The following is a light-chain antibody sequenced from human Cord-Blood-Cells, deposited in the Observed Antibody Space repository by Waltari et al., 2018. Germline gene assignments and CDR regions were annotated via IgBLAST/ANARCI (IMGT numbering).Light chain of an antibody. V-gene: IGKV1-39*01. CDR1: QCISSY. Sequence: EIQMTQHPCPLPASVGDRVTITCRASQCISSYLNWYQQKPGKAPKLLIYAASRLQSGVPSRFSGSGSGTDFTLTISSLQPEDFATYYCQQSFSTPYTFGQGTKLEIK. CDR2: AAS. CDR3: QQSFSTPYT. J-gene: IGKJ2*01.